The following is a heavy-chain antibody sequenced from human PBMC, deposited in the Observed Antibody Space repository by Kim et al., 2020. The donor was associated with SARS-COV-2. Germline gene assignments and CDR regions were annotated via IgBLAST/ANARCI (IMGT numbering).Heavy chain of an antibody. Sequence: GGSLRLSCIASGFTFPNYAMSWVRQAPGRGLEWVSSINYTGDETFYADSVKGRFTISRDNSKKTLFLQMNSLSADDTAIYYCAKVWEVRARGTLVTVSS. V-gene: IGHV3-23*01. CDR3: AKVWEV. D-gene: IGHD3-16*01. CDR2: INYTGDET. J-gene: IGHJ4*02. CDR1: GFTFPNYA.